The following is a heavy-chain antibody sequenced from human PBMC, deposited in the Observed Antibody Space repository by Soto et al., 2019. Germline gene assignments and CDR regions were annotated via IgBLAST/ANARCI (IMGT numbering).Heavy chain of an antibody. CDR2: INPSGGST. CDR1: GYTLTSYY. J-gene: IGHJ6*02. V-gene: IGHV1-46*01. Sequence: ASVKVSCKASGYTLTSYYMHWVRQAPGQGLEWMGIINPSGGSTSHAQKFQGRVTMTRDTSTSTVYMELSSLRSEDTAVYYCARDSAYSNNGVCSPYGMDVWGQGTTVTVSS. CDR3: ARDSAYSNNGVCSPYGMDV. D-gene: IGHD2-8*01.